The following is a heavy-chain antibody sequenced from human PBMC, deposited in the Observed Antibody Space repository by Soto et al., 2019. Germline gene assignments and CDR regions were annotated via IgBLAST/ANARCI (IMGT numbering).Heavy chain of an antibody. D-gene: IGHD3-10*01. Sequence: GGSLRLSCAASGFNFKTYAIHWVRQAPGKGLEWVAVIWEDGSKIYYGDSVKGRFTISRDDSKKTVFLQMNSVRVEDTAVYYCARDLWFGESHFDYWGQGTLVTVSS. CDR3: ARDLWFGESHFDY. V-gene: IGHV3-33*01. CDR1: GFNFKTYA. CDR2: IWEDGSKI. J-gene: IGHJ4*02.